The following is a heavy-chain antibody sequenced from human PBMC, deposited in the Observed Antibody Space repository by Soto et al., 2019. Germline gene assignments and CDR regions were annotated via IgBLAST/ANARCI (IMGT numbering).Heavy chain of an antibody. J-gene: IGHJ4*02. CDR2: IIGSSSYI. CDR3: ARDVPNWNFDS. CDR1: GFSFSTYS. D-gene: IGHD1-1*01. V-gene: IGHV3-21*01. Sequence: EVQLVESGGGLVKPGGSLRLSCAASGFSFSTYSMNWVRQAPGKGLEWVSSIIGSSSYIFYADSVKGRFTISRDNAKNSLFLQMNSLRAEDTAVYYCARDVPNWNFDSSGQGTPVTVSP.